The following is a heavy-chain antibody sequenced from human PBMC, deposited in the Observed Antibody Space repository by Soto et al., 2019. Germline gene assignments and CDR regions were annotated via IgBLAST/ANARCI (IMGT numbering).Heavy chain of an antibody. CDR2: ISAYNGNT. CDR3: ARDLDYCSGGSCYYFDY. Sequence: ASVKVSCKASGYTFTSYGISWVRQAPGQGLEWMGWISAYNGNTNYAQKLQGRVTMTTDTSTSTAYMELRSLTPEDTAVYYCARDLDYCSGGSCYYFDYWGQGTLVTVSS. V-gene: IGHV1-18*01. J-gene: IGHJ4*02. CDR1: GYTFTSYG. D-gene: IGHD2-15*01.